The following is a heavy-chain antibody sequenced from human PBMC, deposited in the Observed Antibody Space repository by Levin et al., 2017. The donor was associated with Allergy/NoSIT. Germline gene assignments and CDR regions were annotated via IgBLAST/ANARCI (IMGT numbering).Heavy chain of an antibody. CDR3: ATYPTVGAMVRGVIIYYFDY. D-gene: IGHD3-10*01. CDR1: GYTLTELS. V-gene: IGHV1-24*01. J-gene: IGHJ4*02. CDR2: FDPEDGET. Sequence: ASVKVSCKVSGYTLTELSMHWVRQAPGKGLEWMGGFDPEDGETIYAQKFQGRVTMTEDTSTDTAYMELSSLRSEDTAVYYCATYPTVGAMVRGVIIYYFDYWGQGTLVTVSS.